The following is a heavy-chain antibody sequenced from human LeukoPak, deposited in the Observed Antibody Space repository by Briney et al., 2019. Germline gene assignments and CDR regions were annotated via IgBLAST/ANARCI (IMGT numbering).Heavy chain of an antibody. J-gene: IGHJ5*02. CDR3: ARGRDTRSGLDP. Sequence: PSETLSLTCAVYGGSFSGYYWSWIRQPPGKGLEWIGEINHSGSTNYNPSLKSRVTISVDTSKNQFSLKLSSVTAADTAVYYCARGRDTRSGLDPWGQGTLVTVSS. V-gene: IGHV4-34*01. CDR2: INHSGST. D-gene: IGHD3-3*01. CDR1: GGSFSGYY.